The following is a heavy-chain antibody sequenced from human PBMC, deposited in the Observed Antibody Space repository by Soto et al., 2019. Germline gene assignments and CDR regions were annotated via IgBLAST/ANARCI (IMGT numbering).Heavy chain of an antibody. CDR3: AKDRDDFWSGFDQPRALDY. D-gene: IGHD3-3*01. CDR1: GFTFSSYA. J-gene: IGHJ4*02. CDR2: ISGSGGST. V-gene: IGHV3-23*01. Sequence: GGSLRLSCAASGFTFSSYAMSWVRQAPGKGLEWVSAISGSGGSTYYADSVKGRFTISRDNSKNTLYLQMNSLRAEDTAVYYCAKDRDDFWSGFDQPRALDYWGQGTLVTVSS.